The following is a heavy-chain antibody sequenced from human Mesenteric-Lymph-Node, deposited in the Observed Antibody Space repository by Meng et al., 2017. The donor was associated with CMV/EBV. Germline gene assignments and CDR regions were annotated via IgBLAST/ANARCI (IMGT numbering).Heavy chain of an antibody. Sequence: GESLKISCEVSGFSVSDYYMTWIRQTPGRGREWVAFISNGGLSIKYPDSVEGRFSISRDTAKNSLYLQMNNLRAEDTAVYYCVRRGSSGWYESYFDYWGQGTLVTVSS. CDR1: GFSVSDYY. CDR2: ISNGGLSI. V-gene: IGHV3-11*01. CDR3: VRRGSSGWYESYFDY. J-gene: IGHJ4*02. D-gene: IGHD6-19*01.